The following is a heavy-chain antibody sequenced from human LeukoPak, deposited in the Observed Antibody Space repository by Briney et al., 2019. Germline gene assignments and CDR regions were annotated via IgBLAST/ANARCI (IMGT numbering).Heavy chain of an antibody. CDR3: ARDLVLYCSSTSCYRGVNWFDP. Sequence: ASVKVSCKASGYTFTGYYMHWVRQAPGQGLEWMGWINPNSGGTNYAQKFQGGVTMTRDTSISTAYMELSRLRSDDTAVYYCARDLVLYCSSTSCYRGVNWFDPWGQGTLVTVSS. D-gene: IGHD2-2*02. V-gene: IGHV1-2*02. J-gene: IGHJ5*02. CDR1: GYTFTGYY. CDR2: INPNSGGT.